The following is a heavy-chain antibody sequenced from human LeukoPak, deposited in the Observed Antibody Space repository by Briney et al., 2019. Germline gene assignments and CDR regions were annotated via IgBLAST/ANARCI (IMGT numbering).Heavy chain of an antibody. CDR2: ISGSGGST. Sequence: GGSLRLSCAASGFTFSSYAMSWVRQAPGKGLEWASAISGSGGSTYYADSVKGRFTISRDNSKNTLYLQMNSLRAEDTAVYYCAKGTRVVVAPSDYWGQGTLVTVSS. CDR3: AKGTRVVVAPSDY. V-gene: IGHV3-23*01. J-gene: IGHJ4*02. D-gene: IGHD2-15*01. CDR1: GFTFSSYA.